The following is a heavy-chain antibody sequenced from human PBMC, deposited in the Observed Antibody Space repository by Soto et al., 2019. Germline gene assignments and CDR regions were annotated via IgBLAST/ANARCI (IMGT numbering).Heavy chain of an antibody. CDR2: ISGSGGST. J-gene: IGHJ4*02. D-gene: IGHD2-8*02. CDR1: GFTFSSYG. Sequence: GGSLRLSCAASGFTFSSYGMHWVRQAPGKGLEWVSAISGSGGSTYYADSVKGRFTISRDNSKNTLYLQMNSLRAEDTAVYYCAKDHLPWWHYFDYWGQGTLVTVSS. CDR3: AKDHLPWWHYFDY. V-gene: IGHV3-23*01.